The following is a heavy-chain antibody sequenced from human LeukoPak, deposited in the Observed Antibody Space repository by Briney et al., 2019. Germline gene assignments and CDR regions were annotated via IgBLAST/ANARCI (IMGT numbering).Heavy chain of an antibody. J-gene: IGHJ6*03. Sequence: GGSLRLSCTASGFTFSSYDMHWVRQATGKGLEWVSAIGTAGDTYYPGSVKGRFTISRENAKNSLHLQMNSLRAGDTAVYYCARGPTALDYYYYMDVWGKGTTVTVSS. CDR1: GFTFSSYD. V-gene: IGHV3-13*01. CDR2: IGTAGDT. CDR3: ARGPTALDYYYYMDV.